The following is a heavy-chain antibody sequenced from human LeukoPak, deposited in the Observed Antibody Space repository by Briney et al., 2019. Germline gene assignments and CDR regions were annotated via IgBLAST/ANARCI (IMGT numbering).Heavy chain of an antibody. CDR2: INPNSGGT. J-gene: IGHJ4*02. V-gene: IGHV1-2*02. CDR1: GYSFTDYY. D-gene: IGHD3-10*01. Sequence: ASVKVSCKTSGYSFTDYYMHWVRQAPGQGLEWMGWINPNSGGTNYAQKFQGRVTMTRDTSISTAYMELSRLRSDDTAVYYCARDGETIAYYFDYWGQGTLVTVSS. CDR3: ARDGETIAYYFDY.